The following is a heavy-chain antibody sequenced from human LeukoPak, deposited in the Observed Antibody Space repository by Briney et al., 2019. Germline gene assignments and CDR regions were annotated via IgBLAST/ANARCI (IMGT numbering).Heavy chain of an antibody. D-gene: IGHD3-10*01. V-gene: IGHV1-2*02. CDR2: INPNSGGT. CDR1: GYSFTGYY. J-gene: IGHJ6*03. CDR3: ASSAGMDYYYYYMDV. Sequence: ASVKVSCKASGYSFTGYYMHWVRQAPGQGLEWMGWINPNSGGTNYAQKLQGRVTMTTDTSTSTAYMELRSLRSDDTAVYYCASSAGMDYYYYYMDVWGKGTTVTISS.